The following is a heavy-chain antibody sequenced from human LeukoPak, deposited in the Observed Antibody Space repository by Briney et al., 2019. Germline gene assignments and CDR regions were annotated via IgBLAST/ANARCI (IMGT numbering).Heavy chain of an antibody. J-gene: IGHJ6*02. CDR3: ARDPEQWPEGHYYYYYGMDV. D-gene: IGHD6-19*01. CDR1: GYTFTSYY. Sequence: ASVKVSCKASGYTFTSYYMHWVRQAPGQGLEWMGIINPSGGSTSYAQKFQGRVIMTRDTSTSTVYMELSSLRSEDTAVYYCARDPEQWPEGHYYYYYGMDVWGQGTTVTVSS. V-gene: IGHV1-46*01. CDR2: INPSGGST.